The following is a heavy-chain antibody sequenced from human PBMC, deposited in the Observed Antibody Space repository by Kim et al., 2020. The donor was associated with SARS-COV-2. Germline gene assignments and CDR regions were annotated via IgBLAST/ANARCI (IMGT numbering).Heavy chain of an antibody. CDR3: ARYSIGSRSFDY. J-gene: IGHJ4*02. Sequence: YLDAVKGRFTTSRDNAQNSVSLKMNTLRAEDTAVYYCARYSIGSRSFDYWGQGVLVIVSS. D-gene: IGHD2-21*01. V-gene: IGHV3-7*04.